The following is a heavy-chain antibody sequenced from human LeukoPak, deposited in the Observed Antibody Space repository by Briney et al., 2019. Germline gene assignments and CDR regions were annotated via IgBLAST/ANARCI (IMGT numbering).Heavy chain of an antibody. J-gene: IGHJ4*02. CDR1: GFTFSSYA. V-gene: IGHV3-30*04. D-gene: IGHD3-3*01. CDR3: ARDRTPYDFWSGYADGSGPDY. Sequence: PGGSLRLSCAASGFTFSSYAMHWVRQAPGKGLEWVAVISYDGSNKYYADSVKGRFTIPRDNSKNTLYLQMNSLRAEDTAVYYCARDRTPYDFWSGYADGSGPDYWGQGTLVTVSS. CDR2: ISYDGSNK.